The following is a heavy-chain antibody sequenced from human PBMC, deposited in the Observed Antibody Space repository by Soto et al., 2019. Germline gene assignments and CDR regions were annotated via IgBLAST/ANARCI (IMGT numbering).Heavy chain of an antibody. D-gene: IGHD2-8*01. Sequence: SETLSLTCTVSSGSISSGDYYWSWIRQPPGKGLEWIGYIYYSGSTYYNPSLKSRVTISVDTSKNQFSLKLSSVTAADTAVYYCARVSCTNGVCLNYYYYYGMDVWGQGTTVTVSS. J-gene: IGHJ6*02. CDR3: ARVSCTNGVCLNYYYYYGMDV. CDR2: IYYSGST. CDR1: SGSISSGDYY. V-gene: IGHV4-30-4*01.